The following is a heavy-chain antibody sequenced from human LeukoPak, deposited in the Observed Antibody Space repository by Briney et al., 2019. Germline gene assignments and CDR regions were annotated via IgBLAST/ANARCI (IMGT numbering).Heavy chain of an antibody. CDR3: AIMHGYYDGSGYWVQ. Sequence: GGSLRVSCAASGFTFVSYGMSWVRQAPGKGLEWVSFITPNADRTSHADSVEGRFTISRDNPRNTLYMQMNSLRDEDTALYYCAIMHGYYDGSGYWVQWGQGTLVTVSS. CDR2: ITPNADRT. V-gene: IGHV3-23*01. CDR1: GFTFVSYG. J-gene: IGHJ1*01. D-gene: IGHD3-22*01.